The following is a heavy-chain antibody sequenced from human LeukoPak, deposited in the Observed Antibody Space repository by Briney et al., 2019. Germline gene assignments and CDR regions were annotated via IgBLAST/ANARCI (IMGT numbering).Heavy chain of an antibody. CDR3: ARDWATLRGGAAWGAFDI. CDR1: GFTFSDYY. Sequence: GGSLRLSCAAAGFTFSDYYMSWIRQAPGKGLEWVSYISSSGSTIYYADSVKGRFTISRDNAKNSLYLQMNSLRAEDTAVYYCARDWATLRGGAAWGAFDIWGQGTMVTVSS. J-gene: IGHJ3*02. D-gene: IGHD1-26*01. CDR2: ISSSGSTI. V-gene: IGHV3-11*01.